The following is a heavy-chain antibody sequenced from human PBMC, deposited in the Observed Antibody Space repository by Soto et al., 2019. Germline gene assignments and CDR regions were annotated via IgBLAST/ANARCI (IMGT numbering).Heavy chain of an antibody. D-gene: IGHD5-12*01. CDR2: INTANDDT. CDR1: CYTFSSSP. V-gene: IGHV1-3*04. CDR3: ARDEGVASGN. J-gene: IGHJ4*02. Sequence: ASVKVSCKASCYTFSSSPLHCVRQAPGQRPEWMGWINTANDDTKYSQKFQDRVTLTRDTSASTAYMEVSSLTPEDTAVYYCARDEGVASGNWGQGTLVTVSS.